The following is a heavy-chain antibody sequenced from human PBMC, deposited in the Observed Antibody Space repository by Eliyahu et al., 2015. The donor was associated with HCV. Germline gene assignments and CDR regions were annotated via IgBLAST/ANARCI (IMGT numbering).Heavy chain of an antibody. CDR3: ARDGGSSGWPYYFDY. J-gene: IGHJ4*02. D-gene: IGHD6-19*01. CDR1: RFTFNTSG. Sequence: QVQLVESGGGVVQPGRSLRXSCAASRFTFNTSGXHWVRQAPGKGVEWVAVIWYDGSNKYYADSVKGRFTISRDNSKNTVHLQMNSLRVEDTAVYYCARDGGSSGWPYYFDYWGQGTLVTVSS. CDR2: IWYDGSNK. V-gene: IGHV3-33*01.